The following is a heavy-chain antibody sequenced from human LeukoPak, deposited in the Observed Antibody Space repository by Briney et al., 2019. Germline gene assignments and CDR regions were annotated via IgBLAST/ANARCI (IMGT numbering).Heavy chain of an antibody. CDR3: ARDRRVRGVIGSGRDGYYFDY. J-gene: IGHJ4*02. Sequence: GASVKVSCKASGYIFTSYYMHWVRQAPGQGLEWMGIINPSGGSTSYAQKFQGRVTMTRDTSTSTVYMELSSLRSEDTAVYYCARDRRVRGVIGSGRDGYYFDYWGQGTLVTVSS. CDR2: INPSGGST. D-gene: IGHD3-10*01. CDR1: GYIFTSYY. V-gene: IGHV1-46*01.